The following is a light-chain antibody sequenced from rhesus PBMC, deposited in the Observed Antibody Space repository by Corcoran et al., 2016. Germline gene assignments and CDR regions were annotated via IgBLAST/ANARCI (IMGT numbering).Light chain of an antibody. CDR2: AAS. CDR3: LQYNSDPYS. CDR1: QGIRTY. Sequence: DIQMTQSPSSLSASVGDRVTITCRASQGIRTYLNWYQQQPGKAPKRLIYAASSLESGVPARFTCSGSWTDFTLTISSLQPEDFATYYCLQYNSDPYSFGQGTKVEIK. J-gene: IGKJ2*01. V-gene: IGKV1-43*02.